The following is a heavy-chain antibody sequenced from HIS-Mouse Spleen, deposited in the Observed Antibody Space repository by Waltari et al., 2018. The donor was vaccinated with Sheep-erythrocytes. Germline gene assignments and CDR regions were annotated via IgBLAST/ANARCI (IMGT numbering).Heavy chain of an antibody. Sequence: QVQLQESGPGLVKPSQTLSLTCTVSGGPNSSGGYYWSWIRQPPGKGLEWIGYIYYSGSTYYNPSLKSRVTISVDTSKNQFSLKLSSVTAADTAVYYCARALIITMVRGVTSNWFDPWGQGTLVTVSS. CDR1: GGPNSSGGYY. V-gene: IGHV4-31*03. CDR2: IYYSGST. CDR3: ARALIITMVRGVTSNWFDP. J-gene: IGHJ5*02. D-gene: IGHD3-10*01.